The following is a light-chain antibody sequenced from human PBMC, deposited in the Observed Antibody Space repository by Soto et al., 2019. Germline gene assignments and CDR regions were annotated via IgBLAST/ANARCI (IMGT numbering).Light chain of an antibody. CDR1: QSVLYSPNNKNY. V-gene: IGKV4-1*01. CDR3: QHYLSVPQN. J-gene: IGKJ1*01. CDR2: WAS. Sequence: DIVMTQSPDSLAVSLGERATINCKSSQSVLYSPNNKNYLAWYQQKPGQPPKLLVYWASTRESGVPDRFSGSGSGTDFTLTISSLQAEDVAVYYCQHYLSVPQNFGQGTKVAIK.